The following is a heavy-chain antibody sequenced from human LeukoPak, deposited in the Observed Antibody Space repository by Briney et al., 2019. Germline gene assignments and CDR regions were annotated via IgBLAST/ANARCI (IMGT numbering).Heavy chain of an antibody. CDR1: GFTFSSYG. V-gene: IGHV3-33*01. Sequence: GGSLRLSCAASGFTFSSYGMHWVRQAPGKGLEWVAVIWYDGSNKYYADSVKGRFTISRDNSKNTLYLQMNSLRAEDTAVYYCARGHYYGSGSFLYYYGMDVWGQGTTVTVSS. D-gene: IGHD3-10*01. CDR3: ARGHYYGSGSFLYYYGMDV. J-gene: IGHJ6*02. CDR2: IWYDGSNK.